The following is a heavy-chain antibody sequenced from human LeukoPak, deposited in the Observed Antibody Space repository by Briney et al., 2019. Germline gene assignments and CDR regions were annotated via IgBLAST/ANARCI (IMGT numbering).Heavy chain of an antibody. V-gene: IGHV1-46*01. Sequence: GSVRVSCKASGYTFTSYYMQRVRQAPGQGLEWMGIITPSGGSTSYAQKFQGRVTMTPDTSTSTVYIELSSLRSEDTAVYYCAREVDVDSQTSYFDYWGQGTLVTAPS. D-gene: IGHD3/OR15-3a*01. CDR3: AREVDVDSQTSYFDY. CDR2: ITPSGGST. CDR1: GYTFTSYY. J-gene: IGHJ4*02.